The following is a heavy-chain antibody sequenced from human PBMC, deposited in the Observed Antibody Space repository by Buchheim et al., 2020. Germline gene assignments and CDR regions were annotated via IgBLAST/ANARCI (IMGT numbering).Heavy chain of an antibody. J-gene: IGHJ4*02. CDR1: GFTFSDYY. CDR2: ISSGGSTI. CDR3: AKDRVRYSSSWYGSPYDY. Sequence: QVQLVESGGGLVKPGGSLRLSCAASGFTFSDYYMTWIRQAPGKGLDWVSYISSGGSTIYYADSVKGRFTISRDNAKNSLYLQMNSLRAEDTAVYYCAKDRVRYSSSWYGSPYDYWGQGTL. V-gene: IGHV3-11*04. D-gene: IGHD6-13*01.